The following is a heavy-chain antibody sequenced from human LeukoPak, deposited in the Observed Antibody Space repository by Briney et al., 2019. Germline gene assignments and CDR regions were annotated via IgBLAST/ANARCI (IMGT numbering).Heavy chain of an antibody. Sequence: PSETLSLTCTVSGGSISRGSYYWSWIRQPPEKGLEWIGYIYYSGSTNYNPSLKSRVTISVDTSKNQFSLKLSSVTAADTAVYYYARDTGNWFDPWGQGTLVTVSS. CDR1: GGSISRGSYY. CDR3: ARDTGNWFDP. CDR2: IYYSGST. V-gene: IGHV4-61*01. D-gene: IGHD2-8*02. J-gene: IGHJ5*02.